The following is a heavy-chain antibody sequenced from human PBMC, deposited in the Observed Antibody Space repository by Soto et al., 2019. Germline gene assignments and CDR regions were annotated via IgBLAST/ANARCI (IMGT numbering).Heavy chain of an antibody. CDR1: GGSFSGYY. V-gene: IGHV4-34*01. CDR3: ARAPEVVPAAIDWFDP. Sequence: QAQLQQWGAGLLKPSETLSLTCAVYGGSFSGYYWSWIRQPPGKGLEWIGEINHSGSTNYNPSLKSRVTISVDTSKNQFSLKLSSVTAADTAVYYCARAPEVVPAAIDWFDPWGQGTLVTVSS. D-gene: IGHD2-2*01. CDR2: INHSGST. J-gene: IGHJ5*02.